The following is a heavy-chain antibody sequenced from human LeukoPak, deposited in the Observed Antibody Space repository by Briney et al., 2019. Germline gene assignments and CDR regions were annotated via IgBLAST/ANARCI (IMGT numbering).Heavy chain of an antibody. J-gene: IGHJ4*02. D-gene: IGHD1-26*01. V-gene: IGHV4-34*01. Sequence: SETLSLTCAVYGGSFSSYYWSWIRQPPGKGLEWIGEINHSGSTNYNPSLKSRVTISVDTSKNQFSLKLSSVTAADTAVYYCARGGRITSIVGAIDYWGQGTMVTVSS. CDR1: GGSFSSYY. CDR2: INHSGST. CDR3: ARGGRITSIVGAIDY.